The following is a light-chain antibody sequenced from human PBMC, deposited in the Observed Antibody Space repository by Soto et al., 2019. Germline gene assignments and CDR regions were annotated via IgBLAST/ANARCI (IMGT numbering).Light chain of an antibody. CDR3: AAWDDSLTGVI. CDR2: RDN. Sequence: QSVLTQPPSASGTPGQRVTISCSGSSSSIGSNDVYWYRQFPGTAPKLLIHRDNQRPSGVPDRFAGSKSGSSASLAISGLRSEDEADYYCAAWDDSLTGVIFGGGTKLTVL. CDR1: SSSIGSND. J-gene: IGLJ2*01. V-gene: IGLV1-47*01.